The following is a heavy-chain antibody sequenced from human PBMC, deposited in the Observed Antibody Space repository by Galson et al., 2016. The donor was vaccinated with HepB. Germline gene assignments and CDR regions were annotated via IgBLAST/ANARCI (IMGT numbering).Heavy chain of an antibody. CDR1: GDPISSSGFY. CDR2: IYHSGST. CDR3: ARDPSPYSRYYYDGMDV. Sequence: SETLSLTCLVSGDPISSSGFYWGWVRQPPGKGLEWIGEIYHSGSTNYNPSLKSRVTISVDKSKNQFSLKLSSVTAADTAVYYCARDPSPYSRYYYDGMDVWGQGTTVTVSS. V-gene: IGHV4-39*07. D-gene: IGHD6-13*01. J-gene: IGHJ6*02.